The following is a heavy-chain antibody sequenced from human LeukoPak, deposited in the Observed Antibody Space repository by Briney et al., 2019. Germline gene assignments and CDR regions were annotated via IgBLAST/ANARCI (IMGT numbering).Heavy chain of an antibody. Sequence: ASVKVSCKASGYTFTSYYMHWVRQATGQGLEWMGWMNPNSGNTGYAQKFQGRVTMTRNTSISTAYMELSSLRSEDTAVYYCARGPLYYDFWSGYFSASREDGMDVWGQGTTVTVSS. D-gene: IGHD3-3*01. V-gene: IGHV1-8*02. CDR2: MNPNSGNT. CDR1: GYTFTSYY. CDR3: ARGPLYYDFWSGYFSASREDGMDV. J-gene: IGHJ6*02.